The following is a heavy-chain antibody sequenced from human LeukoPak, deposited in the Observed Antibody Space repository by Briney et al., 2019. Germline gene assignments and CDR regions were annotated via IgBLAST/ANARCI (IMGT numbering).Heavy chain of an antibody. CDR1: GYPFSDHY. V-gene: IGHV3-7*03. CDR2: IKQDGSEI. D-gene: IGHD2-15*01. J-gene: IGHJ4*02. CDR3: VRGNPFGGY. Sequence: GGSLRLSCAVSGYPFSDHYIDWVRQARGKGLEWVANIKQDGSEISYVDSVKGRFTISRDNAKNSLYLQMNSLRAEDTAVYYCVRGNPFGGYWGQGTLVTVSS.